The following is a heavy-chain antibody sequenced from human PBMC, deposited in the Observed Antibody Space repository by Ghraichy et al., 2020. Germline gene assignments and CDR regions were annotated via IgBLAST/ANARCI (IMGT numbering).Heavy chain of an antibody. Sequence: ASVKVSCKASGYTFTSYYMHWVRQAPGQGLEWMGWINPNSGGTNYAQKFQGRVTMTRDTSISTAYMELSRLRSDDTAVYYCARGTQYYDILTGSYPNWFDPWGQGTLVTVSS. CDR3: ARGTQYYDILTGSYPNWFDP. CDR2: INPNSGGT. V-gene: IGHV1-2*02. CDR1: GYTFTSYY. D-gene: IGHD3-9*01. J-gene: IGHJ5*02.